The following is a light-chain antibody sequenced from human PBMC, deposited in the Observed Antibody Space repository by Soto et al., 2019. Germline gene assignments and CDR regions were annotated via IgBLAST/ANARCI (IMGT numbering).Light chain of an antibody. CDR3: CSYAGSYALV. CDR2: DVS. J-gene: IGLJ2*01. CDR1: SSDVCAYNY. Sequence: QSALTQPRSVSGSPGQSVTISCTGTSSDVCAYNYVSWYQQHPGKAPKVIIYDVSKRPSGVPDRFSGSKSGNTASLTISGLQAEDETDYYCCSYAGSYALVFGGGTKLTVL. V-gene: IGLV2-11*01.